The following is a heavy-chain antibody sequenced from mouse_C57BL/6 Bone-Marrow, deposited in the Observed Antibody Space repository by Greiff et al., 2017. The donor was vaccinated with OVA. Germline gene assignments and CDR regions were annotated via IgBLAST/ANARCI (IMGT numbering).Heavy chain of an antibody. CDR3: ARHGRYYGSRRFAY. Sequence: EVQLKESGGDLVKPGGSLKLSCAASGFTFSSYGMSWVRQTPDKRLEWVATISSGGSYTYYPDSVKGRFTISRDNAKNTLYLQMSSLKSEDTAMYYCARHGRYYGSRRFAYWGQGTLVTVSA. D-gene: IGHD1-1*01. CDR2: ISSGGSYT. CDR1: GFTFSSYG. V-gene: IGHV5-6*01. J-gene: IGHJ3*01.